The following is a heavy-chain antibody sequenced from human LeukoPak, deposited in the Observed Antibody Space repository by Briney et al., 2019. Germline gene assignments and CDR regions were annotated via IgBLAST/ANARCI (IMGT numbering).Heavy chain of an antibody. J-gene: IGHJ4*02. CDR2: ISGSSTSI. D-gene: IGHD5/OR15-5a*01. CDR3: VRGHSVYDFLVY. CDR1: GFTFSNYN. V-gene: IGHV3-48*01. Sequence: GGSLRLSCAASGFTFSNYNMIWVRQAPGKGLEWLSFISGSSTSIQYADSVRGRITISRDNAKNPLFLQINGLRADDSAVYYCVRGHSVYDFLVYWGQGVLVTVSS.